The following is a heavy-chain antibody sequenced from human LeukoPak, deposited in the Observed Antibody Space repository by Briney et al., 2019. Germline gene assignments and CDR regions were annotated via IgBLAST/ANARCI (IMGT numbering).Heavy chain of an antibody. CDR3: ARDSYKGGEGYYFDY. D-gene: IGHD3-10*01. V-gene: IGHV1-46*01. CDR1: GYTFTSYY. CDR2: INPSGGST. Sequence: GASVKVSCKASGYTFTSYYMHWVRQAPGQGLEWMGIINPSGGSTSYAQKFQGRVTMTRDTSTSTVYMELSSLRSEDTAVYYCARDSYKGGEGYYFDYWGQGTLVTVSS. J-gene: IGHJ4*02.